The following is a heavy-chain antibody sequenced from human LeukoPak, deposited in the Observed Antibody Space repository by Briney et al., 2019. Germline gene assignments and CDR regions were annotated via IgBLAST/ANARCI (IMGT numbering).Heavy chain of an antibody. Sequence: SETLPLTCAVYGGSFSGHYWTWIRQAPGKGLEWIGESTHSGSTNYNPSLKSRVTISVDTSKNQFTLKLTSMTAADTAVYYCARGVLMVYATPVIDYWGQGTLVTVSS. CDR3: ARGVLMVYATPVIDY. V-gene: IGHV4-34*01. J-gene: IGHJ4*02. D-gene: IGHD2-8*01. CDR1: GGSFSGHY. CDR2: STHSGST.